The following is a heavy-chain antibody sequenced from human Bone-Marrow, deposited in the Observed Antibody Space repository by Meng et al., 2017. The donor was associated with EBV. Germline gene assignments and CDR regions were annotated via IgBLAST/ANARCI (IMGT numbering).Heavy chain of an antibody. D-gene: IGHD6-13*01. CDR1: AFLFSGYG. CDR2: IPSDGSNK. CDR3: AKLSSAGAAGLDY. V-gene: IGHV3-30*18. Sequence: EAGVGVIHPGRSLTLACAASAFLFSGYGFHWVRQAPGKGPEWGEIIPSDGSNKYYADSVKGRFTISRDNSKNTLYLQMNSLRAEDTAVYYCAKLSSAGAAGLDYWGQGTLVTVSS. J-gene: IGHJ4*02.